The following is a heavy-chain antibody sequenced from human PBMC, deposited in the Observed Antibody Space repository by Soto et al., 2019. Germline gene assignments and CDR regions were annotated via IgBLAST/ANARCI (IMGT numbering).Heavy chain of an antibody. CDR1: GFTFSSYG. CDR3: ALQDIVVVPAAMRPIDY. V-gene: IGHV3-30*03. D-gene: IGHD2-2*01. J-gene: IGHJ4*02. Sequence: QVQLVESGGGVVQPGRSLRLSCAASGFTFSSYGMHWVRQAPGKGLEWVAVISYDGSNKYYADSVKGRFTISRDNSKNTLYLQMNSRRAEDTAVYYCALQDIVVVPAAMRPIDYWGQGTLVTVSS. CDR2: ISYDGSNK.